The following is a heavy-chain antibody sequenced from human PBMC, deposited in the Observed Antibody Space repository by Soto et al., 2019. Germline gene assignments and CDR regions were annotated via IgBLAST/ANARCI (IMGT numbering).Heavy chain of an antibody. CDR3: ARGSDYPSSFDY. V-gene: IGHV4-34*01. Sequence: QVQLQQWGAGLLKPSETLSLTCAVYGGSFSGYTWIWIRQPPGKGLEWIGEINHSGTTNHNPSLKSRVIISVGTSKKQFSLRLTSVTAADTAVYYCARGSDYPSSFDYWGQGTLVTVSS. CDR2: INHSGTT. J-gene: IGHJ4*02. CDR1: GGSFSGYT. D-gene: IGHD3-16*01.